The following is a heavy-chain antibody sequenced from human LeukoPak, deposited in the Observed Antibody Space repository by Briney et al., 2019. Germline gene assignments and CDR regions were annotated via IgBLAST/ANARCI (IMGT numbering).Heavy chain of an antibody. CDR3: ARELLEGFDP. CDR2: IKHDGSEK. D-gene: IGHD1-1*01. Sequence: GGSLRLSCAASGFTFRTYWMSWVRQAPGKGLEWVANIKHDGSEKNYVDSVKGRFTVSRDNTKNSLYLQMNSLRAEDTAVYYCARELLEGFDPWGQGTLVTVSS. CDR1: GFTFRTYW. V-gene: IGHV3-7*01. J-gene: IGHJ5*02.